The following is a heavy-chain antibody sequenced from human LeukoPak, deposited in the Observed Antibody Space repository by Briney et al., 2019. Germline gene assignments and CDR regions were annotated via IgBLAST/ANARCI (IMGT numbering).Heavy chain of an antibody. CDR2: ISAYNGNT. CDR1: GYTFTSYG. J-gene: IGHJ2*01. D-gene: IGHD5-18*01. CDR3: ARVNGYSYGLNWYFDL. Sequence: ASVKVSCKASGYTFTSYGISWVRQAPGQGLEWIGWISAYNGNTNYAQKLQGRVTMTTDTSTSTAYMELRGLRSDDTAVYYCARVNGYSYGLNWYFDLWGRGTLVTVST. V-gene: IGHV1-18*04.